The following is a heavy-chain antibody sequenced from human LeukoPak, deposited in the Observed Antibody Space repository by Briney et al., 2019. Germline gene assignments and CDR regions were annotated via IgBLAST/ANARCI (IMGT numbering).Heavy chain of an antibody. CDR3: ASNSYSSSG. CDR1: GGTFSSYA. Sequence: PAASVKVSCKASGGTFSSYAISWVRQAPGQGLEWMGGIIPIFGTANYAQKFQGRVTITTDESTSTANVVLSSLRSQETASYYCASNSYSSSGWGQGTPVTASS. CDR2: IIPIFGTA. V-gene: IGHV1-69*05. J-gene: IGHJ4*02. D-gene: IGHD6-6*01.